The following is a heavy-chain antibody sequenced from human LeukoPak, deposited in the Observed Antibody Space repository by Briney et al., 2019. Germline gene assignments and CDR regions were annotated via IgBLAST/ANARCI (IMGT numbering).Heavy chain of an antibody. CDR1: GGSISSYY. J-gene: IGHJ3*02. Sequence: AETLSLTCTVSGGSISSYYWSWIRQPPGKGLEWIGYIYYSGSFNYNPSLKSRVTISVDTSKNQFSLKLNSVTAADTAVYYCAREGLLCGGDCYRDAFDIWGQGTMVTVSS. CDR3: AREGLLCGGDCYRDAFDI. V-gene: IGHV4-59*01. CDR2: IYYSGSF. D-gene: IGHD2-21*02.